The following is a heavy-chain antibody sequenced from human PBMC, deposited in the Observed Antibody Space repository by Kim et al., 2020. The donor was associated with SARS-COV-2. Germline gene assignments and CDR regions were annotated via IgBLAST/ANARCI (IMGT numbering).Heavy chain of an antibody. CDR2: MFPGDSDT. V-gene: IGHV5-51*01. CDR3: ARRHYFGSGSRGPFDF. CDR1: GYNFASFW. D-gene: IGHD3-10*01. J-gene: IGHJ3*01. Sequence: GESLKISCKASGYNFASFWIGWVRQMPGKGLEWVGIMFPGDSDTRYGPSFQGQVTISADKSISTAYFQWSSLKASDTAIYYCARRHYFGSGSRGPFDFWGQGTLVTVSS.